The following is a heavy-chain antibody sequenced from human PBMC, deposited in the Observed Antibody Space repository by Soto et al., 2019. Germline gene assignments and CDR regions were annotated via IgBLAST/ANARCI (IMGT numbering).Heavy chain of an antibody. CDR2: IIPILGIA. D-gene: IGHD6-6*01. CDR3: ARDQSGYGQLVWFDP. Sequence: SVKVSCKASGGTFSSYTISWVRQAPGQGLEWMGRIIPILGIANYAQKFQGRVTITADKSTSTAYMELSSLRSEDTAVYYCARDQSGYGQLVWFDPWGQGTLVTVSS. V-gene: IGHV1-69*04. J-gene: IGHJ5*02. CDR1: GGTFSSYT.